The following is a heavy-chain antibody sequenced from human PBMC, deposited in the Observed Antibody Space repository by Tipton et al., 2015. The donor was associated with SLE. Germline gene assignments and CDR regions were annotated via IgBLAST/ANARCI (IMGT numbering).Heavy chain of an antibody. Sequence: SLRLSCAASGFTFSTYSLSWVRQAPGKGLEWVSTINDSGGRTYYADSVKGRFTISRDNAKNSLYLQMNSLRAEDTAVYYCAREDSSGWGRPGWDYWGQGTLVTVSS. V-gene: IGHV3-23*01. CDR3: AREDSSGWGRPGWDY. CDR2: INDSGGRT. CDR1: GFTFSTYS. J-gene: IGHJ4*02. D-gene: IGHD6-19*01.